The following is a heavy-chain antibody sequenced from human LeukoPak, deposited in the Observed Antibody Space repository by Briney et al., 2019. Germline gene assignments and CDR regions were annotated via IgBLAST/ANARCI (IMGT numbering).Heavy chain of an antibody. CDR3: ARASSSWCFRDYFDY. CDR2: IYHSGST. J-gene: IGHJ4*02. D-gene: IGHD6-13*01. Sequence: SETLSLTCTVSGYSISSGYYWGWIRQPPGKGLEWIGSIYHSGSTYYNPSLKSRVTISVDTSKNQFSLKLSSVTAADTAVYYCARASSSWCFRDYFDYWGQGTLVTVSS. V-gene: IGHV4-38-2*02. CDR1: GYSISSGYY.